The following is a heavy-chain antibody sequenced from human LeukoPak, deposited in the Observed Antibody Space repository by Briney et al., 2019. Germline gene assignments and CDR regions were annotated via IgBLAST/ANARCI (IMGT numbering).Heavy chain of an antibody. CDR1: GGSISSGSYY. D-gene: IGHD6-19*01. V-gene: IGHV4-61*09. CDR2: LYTSGTT. CDR3: ARAGGSVGWYGTIDS. Sequence: PSEPLSLTCTVSGGSISSGSYYWTWIRQPAGKGLEWIGHLYTSGTTSYNPSLQSRVTISADTSKHQFSLRLTSVTAADTAVYYCARAGGSVGWYGTIDSWGQGTLVTVSS. J-gene: IGHJ4*02.